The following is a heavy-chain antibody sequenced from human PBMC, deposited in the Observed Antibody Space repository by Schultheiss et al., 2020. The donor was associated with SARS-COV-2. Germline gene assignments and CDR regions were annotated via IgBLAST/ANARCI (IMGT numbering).Heavy chain of an antibody. CDR1: GGSISSYY. D-gene: IGHD4-17*01. J-gene: IGHJ4*02. CDR3: ARRSSYGLDY. CDR2: IYYSGST. Sequence: SETLSLTCTVSGGSISSYYWGWIRQPPGKWLEWIGYIYYSGSTNYNPSLKSRVTISVDTSKNQFSLKLSSVTAADTAVYYCARRSSYGLDYWGQGTLVTVSS. V-gene: IGHV4-59*08.